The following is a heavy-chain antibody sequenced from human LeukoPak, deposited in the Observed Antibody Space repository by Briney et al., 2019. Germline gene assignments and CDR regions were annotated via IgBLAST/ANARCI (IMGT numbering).Heavy chain of an antibody. J-gene: IGHJ5*02. CDR3: AREPGYCSGGSCYGGWFDP. Sequence: SETLSLTCGVSGGSISTTNWWTWVRQPPGKGLEWIGEINPRGSTIYNPSLKSRVTISVDTSKNQFSLNLSSVTAADTAVYYCAREPGYCSGGSCYGGWFDPWGQGTLVTVSS. V-gene: IGHV4-4*02. CDR1: GGSISTTNW. D-gene: IGHD2-15*01. CDR2: INPRGST.